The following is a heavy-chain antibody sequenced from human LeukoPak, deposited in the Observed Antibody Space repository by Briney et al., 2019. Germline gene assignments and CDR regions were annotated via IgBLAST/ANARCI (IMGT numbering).Heavy chain of an antibody. J-gene: IGHJ4*02. CDR2: ISAYNGNT. V-gene: IGHV1-18*01. Sequence: ASVKVSCKASGYTFTSYGISWVRQAPGQGLEWMVWISAYNGNTNYAQKLQGRVTMTTDTSTSTAYMELRSLRSDDTAVYYCARDETYYDFWSGFSPLDWGQGTLVTVSS. CDR3: ARDETYYDFWSGFSPLD. D-gene: IGHD3-3*01. CDR1: GYTFTSYG.